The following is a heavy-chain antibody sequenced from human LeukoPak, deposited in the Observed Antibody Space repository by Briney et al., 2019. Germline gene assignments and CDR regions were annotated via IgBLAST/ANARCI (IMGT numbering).Heavy chain of an antibody. CDR2: ICWNSGSI. CDR3: AKDLVAGTLWSAFDI. D-gene: IGHD6-19*01. J-gene: IGHJ3*02. Sequence: GGSLRLSRAASGFTFDDYAMHWVRQAPGKGLEWVSCICWNSGSIDYADSVKGRFTISRDNAKNSLYLQMNSLRAEDTALYYCAKDLVAGTLWSAFDIWGQGTMVTVSS. CDR1: GFTFDDYA. V-gene: IGHV3-9*01.